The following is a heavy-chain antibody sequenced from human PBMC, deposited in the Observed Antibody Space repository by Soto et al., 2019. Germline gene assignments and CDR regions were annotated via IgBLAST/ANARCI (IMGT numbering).Heavy chain of an antibody. CDR1: GFTFKNYA. V-gene: IGHV3-9*01. CDR3: ALVRTATTPFDY. D-gene: IGHD6-6*01. J-gene: IGHJ4*02. CDR2: ISWNSGSI. Sequence: EVPLVESGGGSVQPGRSLRLSCAASGFTFKNYAMHWVRQAPEKGLEWVSGISWNSGSIGYAESVHGRFTISRDNAQNPLYLQMNGLRAEETALYCCALVRTATTPFDYWGQGTLVTVSS.